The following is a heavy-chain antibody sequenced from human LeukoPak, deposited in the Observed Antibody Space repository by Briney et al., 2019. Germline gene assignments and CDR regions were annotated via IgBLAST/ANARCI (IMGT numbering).Heavy chain of an antibody. J-gene: IGHJ4*02. CDR2: INPSGGST. Sequence: ASVKVSCKASGYTFTSYYMHWVRQAPGQGLEWMGIINPSGGSTSYAQKFQGRVTMTRDTSTSTVYMELSSLGSEDTAVYYCARDSGSYYVGYWGQGTLVTVSS. D-gene: IGHD1-26*01. CDR3: ARDSGSYYVGY. CDR1: GYTFTSYY. V-gene: IGHV1-46*01.